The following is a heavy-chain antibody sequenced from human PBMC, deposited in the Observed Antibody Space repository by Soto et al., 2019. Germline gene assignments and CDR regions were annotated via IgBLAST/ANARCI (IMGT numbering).Heavy chain of an antibody. CDR2: IYYSGTT. V-gene: IGHV4-59*01. J-gene: IGHJ4*02. CDR1: GGSIISNY. Sequence: PAEPLCLTCGVSGGSIISNYWSWIRRPPEKALEWIGYIYYSGTTNYNPSLKSRVTISVDTSKNQFSLILSSVTAADTAVYYCARGGGGNKWYYGYWGQGTLVTVSS. CDR3: ARGGGGNKWYYGY. D-gene: IGHD2-21*01.